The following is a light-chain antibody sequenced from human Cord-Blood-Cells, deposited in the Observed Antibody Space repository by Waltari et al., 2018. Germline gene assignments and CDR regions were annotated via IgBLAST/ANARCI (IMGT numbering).Light chain of an antibody. CDR2: KAC. J-gene: IGKJ1*01. CDR3: QQYNSYWT. CDR1: QGISSW. V-gene: IGKV1-5*03. Sequence: DIQMTQSPSTLSASVGDRVTITCRASQGISSWLAWYQQKPGKAPKLLIYKACSLESGVPSRFSGSGSGTEFTLTISSLQPDDFATYYCQQYNSYWTFGQGTKVEIK.